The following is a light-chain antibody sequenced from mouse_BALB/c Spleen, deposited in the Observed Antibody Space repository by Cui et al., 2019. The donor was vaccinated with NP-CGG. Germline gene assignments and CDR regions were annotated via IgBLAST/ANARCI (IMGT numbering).Light chain of an antibody. CDR2: GTN. Sequence: QALVTQSSAPTTSPGETVTLTCRSSTGAVTTSNYANWVQEKPDHLFTGIIGGTNNRAPGVPARCSGSLIGDKAALTITGAQTEDEAIYFCALWYSNHWVFGGGTKLTVL. J-gene: IGLJ1*01. V-gene: IGLV1*01. CDR1: TGAVTTSNY. CDR3: ALWYSNHWV.